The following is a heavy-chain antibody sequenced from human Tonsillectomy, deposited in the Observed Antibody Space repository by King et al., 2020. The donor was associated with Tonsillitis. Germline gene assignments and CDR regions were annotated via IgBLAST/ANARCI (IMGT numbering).Heavy chain of an antibody. J-gene: IGHJ2*01. CDR2: INHSGST. CDR3: ARGGIAAADFPGYFDL. D-gene: IGHD6-13*01. Sequence: VQLQQWGAGLLKPSETLSLTCVVYGGSFSGYYWSWIRQPPGKGLEWIGEINHSGSTNYNPSLKSRVTVSVDTSKNQFSLTLSSVTAADTAVYYCARGGIAAADFPGYFDLWGRGTLVTVSS. V-gene: IGHV4-34*01. CDR1: GGSFSGYY.